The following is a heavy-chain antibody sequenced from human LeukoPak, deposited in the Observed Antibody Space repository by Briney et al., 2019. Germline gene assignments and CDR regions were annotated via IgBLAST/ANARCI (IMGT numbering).Heavy chain of an antibody. V-gene: IGHV3-66*02. D-gene: IGHD6-13*01. CDR3: ASKGPQYTSSWYYFDY. J-gene: IGHJ4*02. CDR1: GFTVSSNY. Sequence: PGGSLRLSCAASGFTVSSNYMSWVRQAPGKGLEWVSIIYSGGSTYYADSVKGRFTISRDNSKNTLYLQMNSLRAEDTAVYYCASKGPQYTSSWYYFDYWGQGTLVTVSS. CDR2: IYSGGST.